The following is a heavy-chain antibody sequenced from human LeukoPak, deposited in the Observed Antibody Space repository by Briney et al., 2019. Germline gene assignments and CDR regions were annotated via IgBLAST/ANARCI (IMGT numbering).Heavy chain of an antibody. J-gene: IGHJ3*02. CDR3: ARDRGGYDILTGYYSDAFDI. D-gene: IGHD3-9*01. Sequence: GGSLRLSCAASGFTVSSNYMSWVRQAPGKGLEWVSVIYSGGSTYYADSVKGRFTISRDNSKNTLYLQMNSLRAEDTPVYYCARDRGGYDILTGYYSDAFDIWGQGTMVTVSS. V-gene: IGHV3-53*01. CDR1: GFTVSSNY. CDR2: IYSGGST.